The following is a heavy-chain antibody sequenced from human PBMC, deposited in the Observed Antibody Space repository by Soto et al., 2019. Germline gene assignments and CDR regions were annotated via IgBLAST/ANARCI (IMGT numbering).Heavy chain of an antibody. CDR3: ARDRRFCSSASCYQRVGMDV. V-gene: IGHV1-18*01. J-gene: IGHJ6*02. D-gene: IGHD2-2*01. Sequence: QVQLVQSGAEVKKPGASVKVSCKASGYTFNSYGINWVRQAPGQGLEWMGWINVYSGNTKYSQKLQGRVTMTTDTSTSTAYMELRSLRSDDTAVYYCARDRRFCSSASCYQRVGMDVWGQGTTVIVSS. CDR1: GYTFNSYG. CDR2: INVYSGNT.